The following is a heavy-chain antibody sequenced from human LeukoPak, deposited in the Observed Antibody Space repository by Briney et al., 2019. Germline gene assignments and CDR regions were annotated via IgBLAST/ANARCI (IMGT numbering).Heavy chain of an antibody. CDR2: INPNSGGT. Sequence: ASVKVSCKASGYTFTGYYMHWVRQAPGQGLEWMGRINPNSGGTNYAQKFQGRVTMTRDTSISTAYMELSRVRSDHTAVYYCARDHLLWFGELLFQFDYWGQGTLVTVSS. CDR1: GYTFTGYY. V-gene: IGHV1-2*06. J-gene: IGHJ4*02. D-gene: IGHD3-10*01. CDR3: ARDHLLWFGELLFQFDY.